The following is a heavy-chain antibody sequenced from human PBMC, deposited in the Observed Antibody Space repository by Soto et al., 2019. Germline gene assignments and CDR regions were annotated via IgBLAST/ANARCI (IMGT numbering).Heavy chain of an antibody. Sequence: PVGSLRLSCVASGLTFGSRAMSWVRQAPGEGLQWVATITDNGGDAKYADSVRGRFVISRDNSKKTLYLQMTSLTAEDSAMYFCARGSTESYPGSRIFDFWGQGTLVTVSS. CDR1: GLTFGSRA. CDR2: ITDNGGDA. D-gene: IGHD3-10*01. V-gene: IGHV3-23*01. CDR3: ARGSTESYPGSRIFDF. J-gene: IGHJ4*02.